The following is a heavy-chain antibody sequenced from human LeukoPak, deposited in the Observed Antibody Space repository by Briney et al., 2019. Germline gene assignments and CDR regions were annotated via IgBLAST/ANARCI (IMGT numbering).Heavy chain of an antibody. D-gene: IGHD2-2*01. J-gene: IGHJ6*03. CDR2: IYYSGST. CDR1: GDSISSYY. CDR3: ARVYCSSTSCYVGNYYYYMDV. Sequence: SETLSLTCTVSGDSISSYYWSWIRQPPGKGLEWIGYIYYSGSTNYNPSLKSRVTISVDTSKNQFSLKLSSVTAADTAVYYCARVYCSSTSCYVGNYYYYMDVWGKGTTVTISS. V-gene: IGHV4-59*12.